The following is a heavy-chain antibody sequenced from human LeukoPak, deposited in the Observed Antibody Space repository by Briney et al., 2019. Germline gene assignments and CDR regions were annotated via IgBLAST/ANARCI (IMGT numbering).Heavy chain of an antibody. D-gene: IGHD5-18*01. Sequence: PGGSLRLSCAAYGFPFSNYWMNWIRQAPGKGLEWVAGIKKDGSEEYYVDFVKGRFTISRDNAKNSLFLQMNSLRVDDTADYYCVRDRGYSSFDYWGQGTLVTVSS. CDR1: GFPFSNYW. CDR3: VRDRGYSSFDY. V-gene: IGHV3-7*01. CDR2: IKKDGSEE. J-gene: IGHJ4*02.